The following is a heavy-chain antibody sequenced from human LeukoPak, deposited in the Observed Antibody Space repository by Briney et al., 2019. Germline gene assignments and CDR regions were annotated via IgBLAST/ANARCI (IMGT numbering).Heavy chain of an antibody. D-gene: IGHD3-3*01. CDR3: ARAGVVHNFYYYYMDV. J-gene: IGHJ6*03. CDR2: IIPIFGTA. Sequence: ASVKVSCKASGGTFSSYAISWVRQAPGQGLEWMGGIIPIFGTANYAQKFQGRVTITADESTSTAYMELSSLRSEDTAVYYCARAGVVHNFYYYYMDVWGKGTTVTVSS. V-gene: IGHV1-69*13. CDR1: GGTFSSYA.